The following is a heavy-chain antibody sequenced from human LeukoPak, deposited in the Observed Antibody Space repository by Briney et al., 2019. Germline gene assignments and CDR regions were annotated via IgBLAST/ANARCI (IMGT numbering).Heavy chain of an antibody. D-gene: IGHD6-19*01. J-gene: IGHJ6*02. CDR1: GYTLTELS. CDR2: FDPEDGET. Sequence: ASVKVSCKVSGYTLTELSMHWVRQAPGKGLEWMGGFDPEDGETIYAQKFQGRVTMTEDTSTDTAYMELSSLRSEDTAVYYCARIIAVAGIWGDGMDVWGQGTTVTVSS. CDR3: ARIIAVAGIWGDGMDV. V-gene: IGHV1-24*01.